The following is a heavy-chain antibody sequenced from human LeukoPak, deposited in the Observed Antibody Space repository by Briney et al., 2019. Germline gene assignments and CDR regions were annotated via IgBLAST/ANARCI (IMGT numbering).Heavy chain of an antibody. V-gene: IGHV3-30*03. D-gene: IGHD2-15*01. CDR1: GFTFSSYG. CDR3: ARDGGYCSGGSCDWYLDL. CDR2: ISYDGSNK. Sequence: GGSLRLSCAASGFTFSSYGIHWVRQAPGKGLEWVAVISYDGSNKYYADTVKGRFTISRDNSKNTLYLQMNSLRAEDTAVYYCARDGGYCSGGSCDWYLDLWGRGTLVTVSS. J-gene: IGHJ2*01.